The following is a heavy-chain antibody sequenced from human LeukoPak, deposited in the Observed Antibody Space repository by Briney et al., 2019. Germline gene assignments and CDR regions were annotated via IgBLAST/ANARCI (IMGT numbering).Heavy chain of an antibody. D-gene: IGHD5-18*01. CDR1: GFTFSSYW. J-gene: IGHJ3*02. Sequence: RGSLRLSCAASGFTFSSYWMHWVRQAPGKGLVWVSRINSDGSSTSYADSVKGRFTISRDNAKNTLYLQMNSLRAEDTAVYYCAGVDAAMPDAFDIWGQGTTVTVSS. V-gene: IGHV3-74*01. CDR2: INSDGSST. CDR3: AGVDAAMPDAFDI.